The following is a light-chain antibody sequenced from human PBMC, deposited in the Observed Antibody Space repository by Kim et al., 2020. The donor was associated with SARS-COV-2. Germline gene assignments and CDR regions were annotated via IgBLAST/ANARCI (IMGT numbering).Light chain of an antibody. J-gene: IGLJ2*01. CDR1: NIGSKS. CDR2: YDS. Sequence: GKTARINCGGNNIGSKSVHWYQQKPGQAPVLVIYYDSDRPSGIPERFSGSNSGNTATLTISRVEAGDEADYYCQVWDSSSDHPGVVFGGGTQLTVL. V-gene: IGLV3-21*04. CDR3: QVWDSSSDHPGVV.